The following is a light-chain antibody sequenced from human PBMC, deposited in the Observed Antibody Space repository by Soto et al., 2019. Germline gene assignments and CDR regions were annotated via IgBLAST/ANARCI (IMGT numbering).Light chain of an antibody. V-gene: IGLV1-44*01. CDR3: VAWDDSLDGQVV. J-gene: IGLJ3*02. CDR2: NNN. Sequence: QSVLTQPPSASGTPGQRVTISCSGSSSNIGDNSVNWYQHLPGTAPKLLIYNNNQRPSGVPDRFSASKSGTSASLAISGLHSEDEADYYCVAWDDSLDGQVVFGGGTKLTVL. CDR1: SSNIGDNS.